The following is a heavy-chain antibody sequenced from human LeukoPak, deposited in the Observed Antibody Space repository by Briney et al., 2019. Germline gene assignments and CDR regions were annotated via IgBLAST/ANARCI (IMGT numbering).Heavy chain of an antibody. D-gene: IGHD5-24*01. J-gene: IGHJ4*02. CDR2: IIPIFGTA. CDR1: GYTFTSYG. CDR3: ARDYTPRDGYEWYDY. Sequence: SVKVSCKASGYTFTSYGISWVRQAPGQGLEWMGRIIPIFGTANYAQKFQGRVTITTDESTSTAYMELSSLRSEDTAVYYCARDYTPRDGYEWYDYWGQGTLVTVSS. V-gene: IGHV1-69*05.